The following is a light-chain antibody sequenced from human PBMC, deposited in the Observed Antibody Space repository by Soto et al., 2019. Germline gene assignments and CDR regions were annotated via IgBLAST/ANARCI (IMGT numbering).Light chain of an antibody. CDR1: QGISSY. J-gene: IGKJ4*01. V-gene: IGKV1-9*01. CDR3: QQLNSYLALT. CDR2: AAS. Sequence: DIQMTQSPSTLSASVGDRVTITCRASQGISSYLAWYQQKPGKAPKLLIYAASTLQSGVPSRFSGSGSGTEFTLTISSLQPEDFATYYCQQLNSYLALTFGGGTRWIS.